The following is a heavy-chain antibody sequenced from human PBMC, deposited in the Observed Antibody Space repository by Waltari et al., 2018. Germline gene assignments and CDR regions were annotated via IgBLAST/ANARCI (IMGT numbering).Heavy chain of an antibody. CDR1: GFTFRGYW. CDR2: IKQDGSEK. CDR3: ASERLSSCWYGY. V-gene: IGHV3-7*01. J-gene: IGHJ4*02. Sequence: EVQLVESGGGLVQPGGSLRLSCAASGFTFRGYWMSWVRQAPGKGLEWVAKIKQDGSEKDYVDCVKGRFTISRDNAKNSLYLQRNSLRAEDTAVYYCASERLSSCWYGYWGQGTLVTVSS. D-gene: IGHD6-19*01.